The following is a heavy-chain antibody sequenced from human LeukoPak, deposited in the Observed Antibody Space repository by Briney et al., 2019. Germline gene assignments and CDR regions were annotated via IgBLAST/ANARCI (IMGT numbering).Heavy chain of an antibody. CDR1: GFTLSSYS. Sequence: GGSLRLSRAASGFTLSSYSMNWAHQAPGEGLEWVSSISSSSSYIYYADSVKGRLTISRDNTDNSLYLQMNSLIGEDMAVYYCARERTPDMVRRCAYWGQGTLVTVSA. D-gene: IGHD5-18*01. V-gene: IGHV3-21*01. CDR3: ARERTPDMVRRCAY. CDR2: ISSSSSYI. J-gene: IGHJ4*02.